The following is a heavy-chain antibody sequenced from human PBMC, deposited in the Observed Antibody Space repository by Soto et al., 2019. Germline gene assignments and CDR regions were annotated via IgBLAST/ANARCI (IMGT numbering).Heavy chain of an antibody. J-gene: IGHJ4*02. D-gene: IGHD4-17*01. CDR3: TSLYGDYEGDY. Sequence: EVQLVESGVGLVQPGGSLKLSCAASGFTFSGSAMHWVRQASGKGLEWVGRIRSKANSYATAYAASVKGRFTISRDDSKNTAYLQMNSLKTEDTAVYYCTSLYGDYEGDYWGQGTLVTVSS. CDR2: IRSKANSYAT. V-gene: IGHV3-73*02. CDR1: GFTFSGSA.